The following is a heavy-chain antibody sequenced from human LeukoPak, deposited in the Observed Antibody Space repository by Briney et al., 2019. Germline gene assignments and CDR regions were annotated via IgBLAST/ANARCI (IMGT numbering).Heavy chain of an antibody. Sequence: GGSLRLSCAGSGFTFSSVWMTWLRQAPGKGLEWVANINQDGSDKNYVDSVKGRFTISRDNDKNSLYLQMNSLRVEDTAMYYCARKAYGDFDWGQGTQVTVSS. V-gene: IGHV3-7*01. J-gene: IGHJ4*02. D-gene: IGHD4-17*01. CDR2: INQDGSDK. CDR1: GFTFSSVW. CDR3: ARKAYGDFD.